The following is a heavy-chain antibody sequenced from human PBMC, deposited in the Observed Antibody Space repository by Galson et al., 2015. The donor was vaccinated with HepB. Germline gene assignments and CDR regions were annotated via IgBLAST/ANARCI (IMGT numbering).Heavy chain of an antibody. D-gene: IGHD3-3*01. J-gene: IGHJ5*02. CDR3: ARQTGSAKESKDTYYDFWSGYYRFDWFDP. CDR2: IDPSDSYT. V-gene: IGHV5-10-1*01. Sequence: QSGAEVKKPGESLRISCKGSGYSFTSYWISWVRQMPGKGLEWMGRIDPSDSYTNYSPSFQGHVTISADKSISTAYLQWSSLKASDTAMYYCARQTGSAKESKDTYYDFWSGYYRFDWFDPWGQGTLVTVSS. CDR1: GYSFTSYW.